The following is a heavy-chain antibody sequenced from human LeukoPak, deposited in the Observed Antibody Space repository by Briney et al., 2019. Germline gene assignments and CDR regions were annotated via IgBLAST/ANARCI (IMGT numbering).Heavy chain of an antibody. CDR3: ARGLNDFWSGYLYYFDY. CDR1: GGSFSGYY. J-gene: IGHJ4*02. Sequence: SETLSLTCAVYGGSFSGYYWSWIRQPPGKGLEWIGEINHSGSTNYNPSLKSRVTISVDTSKNQFSLKLSSVTAADTAVYYCARGLNDFWSGYLYYFDYWGQGTLVTVSS. D-gene: IGHD3-3*01. V-gene: IGHV4-34*01. CDR2: INHSGST.